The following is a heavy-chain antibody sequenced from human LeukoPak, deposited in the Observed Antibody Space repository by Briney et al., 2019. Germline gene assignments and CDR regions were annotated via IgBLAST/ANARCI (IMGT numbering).Heavy chain of an antibody. J-gene: IGHJ3*02. CDR1: DDSFGSHY. Sequence: KPSETLSLTCAVPDDSFGSHYGAWIRQPPGNGLEWIGYISYIGSTNYNPSLKSRVTISIDTSKNQFYLKLSSVTAADTAVCYCARDLVTVTKGFDIWGQGTMVSVSS. CDR2: ISYIGST. V-gene: IGHV4-59*11. CDR3: ARDLVTVTKGFDI. D-gene: IGHD4-17*01.